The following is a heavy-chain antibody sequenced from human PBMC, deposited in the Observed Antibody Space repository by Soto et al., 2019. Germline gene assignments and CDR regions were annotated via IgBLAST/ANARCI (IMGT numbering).Heavy chain of an antibody. CDR3: ERTDYVGYYQY. Sequence: PSETLSLTCAVSGDSISSGYYWAWIRQPPGKRLEWIGSIYHTGITYYNPSLKSRVTISIDTSKNQFSLNLSSVTAADSAVYFCERTDYVGYYQYFGQGTLVTVSS. J-gene: IGHJ4*02. V-gene: IGHV4-38-2*01. D-gene: IGHD3-16*01. CDR1: GDSISSGYY. CDR2: IYHTGIT.